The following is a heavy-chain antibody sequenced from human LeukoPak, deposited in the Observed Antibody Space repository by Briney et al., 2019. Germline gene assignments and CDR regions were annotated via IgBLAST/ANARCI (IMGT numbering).Heavy chain of an antibody. D-gene: IGHD2-8*02. V-gene: IGHV1-3*01. Sequence: GASVKVSCKASGYTFSNYAIHWVRQAPGQRHEWMGWVNAGNGNTKYSQKFQGRVTITRDTSASTVYMELSSLRSEDTAVYYCAREDCTGGGCYYALDYWGQGTLVTVSS. J-gene: IGHJ4*02. CDR1: GYTFSNYA. CDR2: VNAGNGNT. CDR3: AREDCTGGGCYYALDY.